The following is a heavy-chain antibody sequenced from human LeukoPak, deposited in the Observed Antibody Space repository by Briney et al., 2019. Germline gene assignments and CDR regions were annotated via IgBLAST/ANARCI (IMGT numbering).Heavy chain of an antibody. D-gene: IGHD2-15*01. CDR1: GMTFSSYC. V-gene: IGHV3-23*01. J-gene: IGHJ5*02. CDR2: INGSGGRT. Sequence: PGGSLRPSCAASGMTFSSYCKSWVRQAPGEGLDWVSAINGSGGRTYYADSVKGRFTISRDNSKNTLYLQMNSLRDEATAVYYCAKDLGVVVVAATPHWFDPWGQGTLVTVSS. CDR3: AKDLGVVVVAATPHWFDP.